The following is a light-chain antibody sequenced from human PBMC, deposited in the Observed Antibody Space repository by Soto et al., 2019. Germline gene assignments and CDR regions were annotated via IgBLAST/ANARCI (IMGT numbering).Light chain of an antibody. CDR3: LQDYTYPRT. Sequence: ATQMTQSPSSLSASVGDRVTITCRASHDIRSDLAWYQKKSGKAPKLLIYAASSLQSGVPSRFSGSGSGSYFPLTLSSLQPEDFATYYCLQDYTYPRTFGQGTSVEI. CDR1: HDIRSD. J-gene: IGKJ1*01. CDR2: AAS. V-gene: IGKV1-6*01.